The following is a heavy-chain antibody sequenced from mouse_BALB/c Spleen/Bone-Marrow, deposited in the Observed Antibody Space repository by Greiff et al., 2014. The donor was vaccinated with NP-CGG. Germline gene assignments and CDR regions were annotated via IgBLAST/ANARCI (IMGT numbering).Heavy chain of an antibody. D-gene: IGHD1-2*01. CDR3: ARSAATGFAS. V-gene: IGHV1-20*01. J-gene: IGHJ3*01. CDR2: VNPNNGDI. CDR1: GYSFTGYY. Sequence: VQLQQPGPDLAKPGASVKISCKASGYSFTGYYMYWVKQRHGKSLEWIGRVNPNNGDISYNQKFKGKAVLTVDNSSSTAYMELRGLTSEESAVYYCARSAATGFASWGQGTLVTVSA.